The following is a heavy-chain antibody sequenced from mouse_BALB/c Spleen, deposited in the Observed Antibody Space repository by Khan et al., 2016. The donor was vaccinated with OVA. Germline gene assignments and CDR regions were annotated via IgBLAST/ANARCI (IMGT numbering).Heavy chain of an antibody. CDR2: ISSGGTYT. V-gene: IGHV5-9-3*01. CDR1: GFTLSRYA. J-gene: IGHJ4*01. Sequence: EVQLVESGGGLVKPGGSLKVSCAVSGFTLSRYAMSWVRQTPEKRLEWVATISSGGTYTYYPDSVKGRFTISRDTAEKTLYLQMSSLPSEDTAMYYSARSDGYYGRGAMDYWGQGTSVTVSS. CDR3: ARSDGYYGRGAMDY. D-gene: IGHD2-3*01.